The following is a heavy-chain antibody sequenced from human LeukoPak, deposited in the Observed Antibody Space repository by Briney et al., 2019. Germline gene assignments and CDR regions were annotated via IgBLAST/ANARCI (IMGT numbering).Heavy chain of an antibody. CDR1: GFTFSDYW. CDR2: LSTDGTST. D-gene: IGHD1-26*01. V-gene: IGHV3-74*01. CDR3: AGDFKDLGN. Sequence: GGSLRLSCAASGFTFSDYWMHWVRQAPGKGLVWVSCLSTDGTSTRYGDSVKGRFTISRDNAKDTLYLQMISLRAEDTAVYYCAGDFKDLGNWGQGTLVTVSS. J-gene: IGHJ4*02.